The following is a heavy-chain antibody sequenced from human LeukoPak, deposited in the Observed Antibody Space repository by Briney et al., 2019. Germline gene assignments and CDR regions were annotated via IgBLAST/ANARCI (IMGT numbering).Heavy chain of an antibody. Sequence: GASVKVSCKASGYTFTGYYMHWVRQAPGQGLEWMGWINPNSGGTNYAQKFQGRVTMTRDTSISTAYMELSRLRSDDTAVYYCARDPDILTGDYYYYMDVWGKGTTVTVSS. CDR2: INPNSGGT. D-gene: IGHD3-9*01. V-gene: IGHV1-2*02. CDR1: GYTFTGYY. J-gene: IGHJ6*03. CDR3: ARDPDILTGDYYYYMDV.